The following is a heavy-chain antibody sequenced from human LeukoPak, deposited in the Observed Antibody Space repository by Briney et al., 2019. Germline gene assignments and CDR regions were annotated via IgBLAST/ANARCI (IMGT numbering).Heavy chain of an antibody. CDR3: ARGRDFDY. CDR2: IKQDGSEK. J-gene: IGHJ4*02. Sequence: AGSLRLSCAASGVTFSSYWMSWVRQAPGKGLEWVANIKQDGSEKYYVDSVKGRFTISRDNAKNSLYLQMNSLRAEDTAVYYCARGRDFDYWGQGTLVTVSS. V-gene: IGHV3-7*01. CDR1: GVTFSSYW.